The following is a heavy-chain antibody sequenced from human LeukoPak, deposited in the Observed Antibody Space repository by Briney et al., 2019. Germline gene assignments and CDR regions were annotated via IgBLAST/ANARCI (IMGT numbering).Heavy chain of an antibody. CDR2: IYSGGTT. J-gene: IGHJ5*02. CDR1: GFPVINSY. D-gene: IGHD3-3*01. CDR3: ARDGDQSP. V-gene: IGHV3-66*01. Sequence: GGSLRLSCAASGFPVINSYVSWVRQAPGKGLEWVSVIYSGGTTSYADSVKGRFSISRDSSKNAVYLQMNSLRPDDTAVYYCARDGDQSPWGQGTLVTVSS.